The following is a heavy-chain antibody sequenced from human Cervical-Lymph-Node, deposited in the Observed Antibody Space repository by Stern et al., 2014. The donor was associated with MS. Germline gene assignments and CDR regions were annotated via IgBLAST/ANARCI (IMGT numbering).Heavy chain of an antibody. CDR2: IYWGGDQ. J-gene: IGHJ4*02. CDR1: GFSLTTIGTG. D-gene: IGHD2-2*02. Sequence: ESGPTLVKPTQTLTLTCTFSGFSLTTIGTGVGWIRQPPGKALEWLALIYWGGDQVYSPSLKTRLTITKDTSKNQVVLTMTNMDPVDTATYYCAHTLLYCSSTSCYTGSHFDYWGQGTLVTVSS. V-gene: IGHV2-5*02. CDR3: AHTLLYCSSTSCYTGSHFDY.